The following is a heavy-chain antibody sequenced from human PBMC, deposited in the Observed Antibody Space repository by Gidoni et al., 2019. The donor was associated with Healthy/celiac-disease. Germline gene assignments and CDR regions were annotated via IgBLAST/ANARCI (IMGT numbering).Heavy chain of an antibody. CDR3: ARGPYDSSGSVGRDYYYYGMDV. V-gene: IGHV4-34*01. CDR2: INHSGST. J-gene: IGHJ6*02. D-gene: IGHD3-22*01. CDR1: GGSFSGYY. Sequence: QVQLQQWGAGLLKPSETLSLTCAVYGGSFSGYYWSWIRQPPGQGLEWIGEINHSGSTNYNPSLKSRVTISVDTSKNQFSLKLSSVTAADTAVYYCARGPYDSSGSVGRDYYYYGMDVWGQGTTVTVSS.